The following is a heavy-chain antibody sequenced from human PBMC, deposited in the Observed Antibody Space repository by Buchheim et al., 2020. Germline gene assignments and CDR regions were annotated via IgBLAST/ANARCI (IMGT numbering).Heavy chain of an antibody. D-gene: IGHD3-10*01. V-gene: IGHV4-34*01. Sequence: QVQLQQWGAGLLKPSETLSLTCAVSGGSFSGYYWSWIRQPPGKGLEWIGEINHSGSTNYNPSLKSRVTISVDTSKNQFSLKLSSVTAADTAVYYCARGYGSGSYYYYYYGMDVWGQGTT. CDR3: ARGYGSGSYYYYYYGMDV. CDR1: GGSFSGYY. J-gene: IGHJ6*02. CDR2: INHSGST.